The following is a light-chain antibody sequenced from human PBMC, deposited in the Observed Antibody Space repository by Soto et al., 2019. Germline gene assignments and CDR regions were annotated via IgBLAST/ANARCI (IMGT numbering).Light chain of an antibody. J-gene: IGKJ3*01. Sequence: DIQMTQSPSSLSASVGDRVTITCRASQSISRYLNWYQQKPGKAPKLLIYSASSLQSGVPSRFSGSGSGTDFTLTISSLQPEDFATYYCQQSYSTLAFTFGPGITVDIK. V-gene: IGKV1-39*01. CDR1: QSISRY. CDR2: SAS. CDR3: QQSYSTLAFT.